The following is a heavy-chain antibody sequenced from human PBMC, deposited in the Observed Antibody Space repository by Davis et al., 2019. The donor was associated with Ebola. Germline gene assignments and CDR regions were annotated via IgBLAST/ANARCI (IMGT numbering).Heavy chain of an antibody. CDR2: IGGGGDDT. CDR1: GFTFNYYA. Sequence: GESLKISCAASGFTFNYYAMSWVRQAPGKGLEWVSLIGGGGDDTYYPDSVKGRFTISRDNSKNMLFLQMNSLRAEDTAVYYCARANPLSGYSFDYWGQGTLVTVSS. CDR3: ARANPLSGYSFDY. V-gene: IGHV3-23*01. J-gene: IGHJ4*02. D-gene: IGHD2/OR15-2a*01.